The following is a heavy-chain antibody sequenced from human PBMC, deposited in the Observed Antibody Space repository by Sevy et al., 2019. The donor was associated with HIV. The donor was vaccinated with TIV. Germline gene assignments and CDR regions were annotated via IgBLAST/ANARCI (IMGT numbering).Heavy chain of an antibody. CDR3: AKSSGGWYGDGGY. D-gene: IGHD6-19*01. V-gene: IGHV3-30*18. CDR2: ISYDGSNK. J-gene: IGHJ4*02. Sequence: GGSLRLSCAASGFTVSRYGMHWVRQAPGKGLEWVAVISYDGSNKYYADSVKGRLTISRDNSKNTLYLQMNSLRAEDTAVYYCAKSSGGWYGDGGYWGQGTLVTVSS. CDR1: GFTVSRYG.